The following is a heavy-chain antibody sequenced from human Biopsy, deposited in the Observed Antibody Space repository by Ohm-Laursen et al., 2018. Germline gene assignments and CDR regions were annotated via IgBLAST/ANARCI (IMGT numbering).Heavy chain of an antibody. Sequence: ASVKVSCKASGYTFSDYYLHWVRQAPGQGLEWMGWINPSSGATHFAEKFQDRVTMTRDTSISTAYMELSRLSSDDTAVYYCARWDMLREVSGAYWGQGTLVTVSS. V-gene: IGHV1-2*02. CDR2: INPSSGAT. J-gene: IGHJ4*02. D-gene: IGHD3-10*01. CDR1: GYTFSDYY. CDR3: ARWDMLREVSGAY.